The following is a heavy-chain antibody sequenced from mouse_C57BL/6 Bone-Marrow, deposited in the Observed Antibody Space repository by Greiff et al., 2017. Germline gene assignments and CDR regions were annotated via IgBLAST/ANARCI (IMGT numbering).Heavy chain of an antibody. CDR1: GFTFSSYG. J-gene: IGHJ3*01. V-gene: IGHV5-6*01. CDR3: AGKRDSSGWVAD. D-gene: IGHD3-2*02. CDR2: ISSGGSYT. Sequence: EVKVVESGGDLVKPGGSLKLSCAASGFTFSSYGMSWVRQTPDKRLEWVATISSGGSYTYYPDSVKGRFTISRDNAKNTLYLQMSSLKSEDTAMYYCAGKRDSSGWVADWGQGTLVTVSA.